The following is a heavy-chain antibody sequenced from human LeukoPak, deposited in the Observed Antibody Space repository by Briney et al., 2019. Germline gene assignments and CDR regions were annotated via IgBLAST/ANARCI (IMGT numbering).Heavy chain of an antibody. D-gene: IGHD5-18*01. CDR2: IKQDGSEK. CDR3: ARHLSGVSGYTYGRGIDY. Sequence: PGGSLRLSCAASGFTFSNYRMTWVRQAPGKGLEWVASIKQDGSEKYYVDSVKGRFTISRDNAKNSLFLQVNSLRAEDTAMYYCARHLSGVSGYTYGRGIDYWGQGTLVTVSS. CDR1: GFTFSNYR. V-gene: IGHV3-7*01. J-gene: IGHJ4*02.